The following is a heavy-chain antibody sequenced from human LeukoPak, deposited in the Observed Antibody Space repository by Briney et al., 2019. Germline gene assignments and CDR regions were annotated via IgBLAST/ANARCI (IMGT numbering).Heavy chain of an antibody. Sequence: PSETLSLTCTVSGGSISSYYWSWIRQPPGKGLEWIGSIYYSGSTYYNPSLKSRVTISVDTSKNQFSLKLSSVTAADTAVYYCARLTYYDFWSGYNYAFDIWGQGTMVTVSS. CDR1: GGSISSYY. V-gene: IGHV4-59*12. J-gene: IGHJ3*02. CDR3: ARLTYYDFWSGYNYAFDI. D-gene: IGHD3-3*01. CDR2: IYYSGST.